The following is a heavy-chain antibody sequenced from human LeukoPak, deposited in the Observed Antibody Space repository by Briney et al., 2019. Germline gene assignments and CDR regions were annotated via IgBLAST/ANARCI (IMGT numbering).Heavy chain of an antibody. CDR1: GYSISSGYY. Sequence: SETLSLTCTVSGYSISSGYYWGWIRQPPGKGLEWIGSIYHSGSTYYNPSLKSRVTISVDTSKNQFSLKLSSVTAADTAVYYCARWSGSWDAFDIWGQGTMVTVSS. CDR3: ARWSGSWDAFDI. D-gene: IGHD1-26*01. CDR2: IYHSGST. J-gene: IGHJ3*02. V-gene: IGHV4-38-2*02.